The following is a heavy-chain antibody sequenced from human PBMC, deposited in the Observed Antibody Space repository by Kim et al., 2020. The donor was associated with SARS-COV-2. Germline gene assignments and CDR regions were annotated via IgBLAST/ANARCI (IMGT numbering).Heavy chain of an antibody. Sequence: HYNPSLQSRVTMSADTSKTQFSRKLSSVTAADTAVYYCARLSQSNIWATDSWGQGTLVTVSS. V-gene: IGHV4-4*07. D-gene: IGHD3-16*01. CDR3: ARLSQSNIWATDS. J-gene: IGHJ4*02.